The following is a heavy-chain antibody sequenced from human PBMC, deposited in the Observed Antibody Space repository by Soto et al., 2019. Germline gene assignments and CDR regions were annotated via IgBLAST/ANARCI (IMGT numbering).Heavy chain of an antibody. D-gene: IGHD4-17*01. Sequence: GGSLRLSCAASGFKFSSFGMHWVRQAPGKGLRWVSSVSGSSSYIYYADSVKGRFTVSRDNANNLVFLQMNGLRPEDTAMYYCARDLRGHYGPWGQGTMVTVSS. J-gene: IGHJ3*01. V-gene: IGHV3-21*06. CDR1: GFKFSSFG. CDR2: VSGSSSYI. CDR3: ARDLRGHYGP.